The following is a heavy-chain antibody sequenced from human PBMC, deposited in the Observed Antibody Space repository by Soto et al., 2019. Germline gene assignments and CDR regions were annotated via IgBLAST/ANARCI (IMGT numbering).Heavy chain of an antibody. CDR3: ASDGYSSSWYSYYGMDV. CDR1: GGSISSSSYY. CDR2: IYYSGST. V-gene: IGHV4-39*01. Sequence: SETLSLTCTVSGGSISSSSYYWGWIRQPPGKGLEWIGSIYYSGSTYYNPSLKSRVTISVDTSKNQFSLKLSSVTAADTAVYYCASDGYSSSWYSYYGMDVWGPGTTVTVSS. J-gene: IGHJ6*02. D-gene: IGHD6-13*01.